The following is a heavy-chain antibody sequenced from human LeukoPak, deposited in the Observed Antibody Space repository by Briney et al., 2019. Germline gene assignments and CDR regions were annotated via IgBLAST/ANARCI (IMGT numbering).Heavy chain of an antibody. CDR2: IYYSGST. J-gene: IGHJ2*01. D-gene: IGHD2-15*01. CDR3: AAQRGGGWPLDYWYFDL. Sequence: SETLSLTCTVSGGSISGFYWSWIRQPPGKGLEWIGYIYYSGSTNYNPSLKSRVTISVDTSKNQFSLKLSSVTAADTAVYYCAAQRGGGWPLDYWYFDLWGRGTLVTVSS. CDR1: GGSISGFY. V-gene: IGHV4-59*08.